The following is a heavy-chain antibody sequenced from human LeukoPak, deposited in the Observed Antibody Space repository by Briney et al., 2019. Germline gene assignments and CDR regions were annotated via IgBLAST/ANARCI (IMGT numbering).Heavy chain of an antibody. CDR1: GFTFDDYG. Sequence: GGSLRLSCAASGFTFDDYGMSWVRQAPGKGLEWMGIIYPDDSDTKYSPSFQGQVTISADKSISTAFLQWSSLKASDTAMYYCASATGSYSYFDYWGQGTLVTVSS. V-gene: IGHV5-51*01. CDR2: IYPDDSDT. CDR3: ASATGSYSYFDY. J-gene: IGHJ4*02. D-gene: IGHD1-26*01.